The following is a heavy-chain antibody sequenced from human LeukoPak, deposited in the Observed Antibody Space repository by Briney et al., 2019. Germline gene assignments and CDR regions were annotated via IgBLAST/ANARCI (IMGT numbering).Heavy chain of an antibody. V-gene: IGHV1-69*06. CDR2: IIPLFGTA. CDR1: GGTFSSYA. Sequence: ASVKVSCKASGGTFSSYAISWVRQAPGQGLEWMGRIIPLFGTANYAQKFQGRVTITADKSTSTAYMELSSLRSEDTAVYYCARDEGIAVAGTSPGSYYYYYMDVWGKGTTVTVSS. D-gene: IGHD6-19*01. J-gene: IGHJ6*03. CDR3: ARDEGIAVAGTSPGSYYYYYMDV.